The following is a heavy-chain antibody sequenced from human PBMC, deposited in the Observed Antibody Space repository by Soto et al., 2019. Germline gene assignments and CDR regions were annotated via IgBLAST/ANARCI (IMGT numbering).Heavy chain of an antibody. D-gene: IGHD1-26*01. V-gene: IGHV4-34*01. Sequence: QLQQWGAGLLKPSETLSLTCALYGGSFADYCYWTWIRQPPGKGLEWIGEIHHSGIANFNPSLKSRVTISIDTSKRQFSLELNSVTAADTAVYFCSRSLSSSGFYYDTFDIWGQGTMVTVSS. J-gene: IGHJ3*02. CDR2: IHHSGIA. CDR3: SRSLSSSGFYYDTFDI. CDR1: GGSFADYCY.